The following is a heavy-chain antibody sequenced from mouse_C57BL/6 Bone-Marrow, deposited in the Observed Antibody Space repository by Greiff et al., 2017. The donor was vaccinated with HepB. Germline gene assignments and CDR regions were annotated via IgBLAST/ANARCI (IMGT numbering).Heavy chain of an antibody. CDR3: ARHYDGYYPYYFDY. V-gene: IGHV7-3*01. J-gene: IGHJ2*01. D-gene: IGHD2-3*01. Sequence: EVKLVESGGGLVQPGGSLSLSCAASGFTFTDYYMSWVRQPPGKALEWLGFIRNKANGYTTEYSASVKGRFTISRDNSQSILYLQMNALRAEDSATDYCARHYDGYYPYYFDYWGQGTTLTVSS. CDR2: IRNKANGYTT. CDR1: GFTFTDYY.